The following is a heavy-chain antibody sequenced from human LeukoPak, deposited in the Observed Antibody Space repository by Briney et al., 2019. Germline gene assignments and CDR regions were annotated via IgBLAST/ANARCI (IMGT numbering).Heavy chain of an antibody. D-gene: IGHD4-17*01. CDR2: ISYDGSNK. CDR3: AKDDQHYGDYPGWFDP. Sequence: GRSLRLSCAASGFTFSSYGMHWVRQAPGKGLKWVAGISYDGSNKYYADSVKGRFTISRDNSKNTLYLQMNSLRAEDTAVYYCAKDDQHYGDYPGWFDPWGQGTLVTVSS. V-gene: IGHV3-30*18. CDR1: GFTFSSYG. J-gene: IGHJ5*02.